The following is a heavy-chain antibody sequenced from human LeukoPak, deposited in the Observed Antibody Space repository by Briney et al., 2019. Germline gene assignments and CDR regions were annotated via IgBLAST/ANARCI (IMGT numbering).Heavy chain of an antibody. CDR1: GYTFTSYG. Sequence: ASVKVSCKATGYTFTSYGISWVRQAPGQGLEWVGWISSNSDNTNYAQKFQGRVTLTTDTSTKTTYMELRSLRSDDTAVYYCARGRYDILTGPETFDYWGQGTPATVSS. D-gene: IGHD3-9*01. V-gene: IGHV1-18*01. J-gene: IGHJ4*02. CDR2: ISSNSDNT. CDR3: ARGRYDILTGPETFDY.